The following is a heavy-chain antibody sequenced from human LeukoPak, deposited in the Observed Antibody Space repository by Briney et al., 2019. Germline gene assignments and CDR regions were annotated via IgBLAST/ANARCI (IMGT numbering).Heavy chain of an antibody. CDR1: GFTFSSYS. Sequence: GGSLRLSCAASGFTFSSYSMNWVRQAPGKGLEWVSYISSSSSTIYYADSVKGRFTTSRDNAKNSLYLQMNSLRAEDTAVYYCARARENIVVVPAAQGAFDIWGQGTMVTVSS. CDR2: ISSSSSTI. J-gene: IGHJ3*02. D-gene: IGHD2-2*01. V-gene: IGHV3-48*01. CDR3: ARARENIVVVPAAQGAFDI.